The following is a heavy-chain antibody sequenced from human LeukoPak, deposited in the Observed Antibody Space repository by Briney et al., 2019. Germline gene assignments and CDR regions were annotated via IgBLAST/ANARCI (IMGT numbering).Heavy chain of an antibody. CDR3: AKDQFPVAYDIRGFGYMDV. D-gene: IGHD3-9*01. Sequence: PGGSQRLSRAASGFTFSSYAMSWVRQAPGKGLEWVSAISGSGGSTYYADSVKGRFTISRDNSKNTLYLQMNSLRAEDTAVYYCAKDQFPVAYDIRGFGYMDVWGKGTTVTVSS. CDR1: GFTFSSYA. V-gene: IGHV3-23*01. J-gene: IGHJ6*03. CDR2: ISGSGGST.